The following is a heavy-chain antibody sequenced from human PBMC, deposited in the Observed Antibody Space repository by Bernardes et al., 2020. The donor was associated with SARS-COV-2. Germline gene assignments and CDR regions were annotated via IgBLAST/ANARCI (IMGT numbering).Heavy chain of an antibody. J-gene: IGHJ6*02. Sequence: ASVKVSCKASGYTFTGYYMHWVRQAPGQGLEWMGWINPNSGGTNYAQKLQGRVTMTTDTSTSTAYMELRSLRSDDTAVYYCAGKIYSSSYWEWYGMDVWGQGTTVTVSS. CDR3: AGKIYSSSYWEWYGMDV. CDR2: INPNSGGT. V-gene: IGHV1-2*02. CDR1: GYTFTGYY. D-gene: IGHD6-6*01.